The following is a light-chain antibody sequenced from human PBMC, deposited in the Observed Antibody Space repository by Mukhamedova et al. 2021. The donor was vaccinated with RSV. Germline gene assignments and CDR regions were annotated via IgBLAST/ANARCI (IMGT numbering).Light chain of an antibody. CDR3: NSRDINGYSVV. CDR1: SLRNYY. Sequence: ITCQGDSLRNYYATWYQQRPRQAPVVVFYGENKRPSGIPDRFSGSNSGDTASLTITGAQAEDEADYYCNSRDINGYSVVFGGGT. V-gene: IGLV3-19*01. J-gene: IGLJ2*01. CDR2: GEN.